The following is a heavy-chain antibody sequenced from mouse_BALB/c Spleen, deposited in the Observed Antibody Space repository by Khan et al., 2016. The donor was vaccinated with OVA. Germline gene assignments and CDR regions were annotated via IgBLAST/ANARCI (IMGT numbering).Heavy chain of an antibody. D-gene: IGHD1-1*01. CDR2: ISYDGSN. J-gene: IGHJ2*01. CDR3: AIPHSSYGYYFDY. V-gene: IGHV3-6*02. Sequence: EVQLVETGPGLVKPSQSLSLTCSVTDYSITSGYYWNWIRQFPGNKLEWMGYISYDGSNNYNPSLKNRISITRDTSKNQFFLKLNSVTTEDTATYNWAIPHSSYGYYFDYWGQGTTLTVSS. CDR1: DYSITSGYY.